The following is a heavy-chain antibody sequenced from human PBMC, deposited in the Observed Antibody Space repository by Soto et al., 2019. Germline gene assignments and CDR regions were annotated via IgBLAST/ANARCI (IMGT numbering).Heavy chain of an antibody. Sequence: GESLKISCKGSGYSFTSYWIGWVRQMPGKGLEWMGIIYPGDSDTRYSPSFQGQVTISADKSISTAYLQWSSLKASDTAMYYCARLYNNDILTGYYYQDYWGQGTLVTVSS. J-gene: IGHJ4*02. D-gene: IGHD3-9*01. CDR1: GYSFTSYW. CDR2: IYPGDSDT. V-gene: IGHV5-51*01. CDR3: ARLYNNDILTGYYYQDY.